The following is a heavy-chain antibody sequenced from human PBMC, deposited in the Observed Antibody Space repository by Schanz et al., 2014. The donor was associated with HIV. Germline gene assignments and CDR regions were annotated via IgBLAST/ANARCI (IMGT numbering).Heavy chain of an antibody. CDR1: GFSFSRYA. J-gene: IGHJ5*02. V-gene: IGHV3-23*01. CDR2: ISGSGDRT. CDR3: VTEQYSTISA. Sequence: EVQLLDSGGGLVQPGGSLRVSCAASGFSFSRYAMNWVRQAPGKGLQWVSTISGSGDRTYYAESVRGRVTISRDNSRNILYLQMSNLRAEDTALYYCVTEQYSTISAWGQGALVIVSS. D-gene: IGHD2-15*01.